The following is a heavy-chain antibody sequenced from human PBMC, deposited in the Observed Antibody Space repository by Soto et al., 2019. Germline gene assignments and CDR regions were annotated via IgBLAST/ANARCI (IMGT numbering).Heavy chain of an antibody. D-gene: IGHD2-2*02. J-gene: IGHJ4*02. CDR1: GYTFTSYA. CDR3: AKSATVPAAIAY. CDR2: INAGNGDT. Sequence: GASVKVSCKASGYTFTSYAMHWVRQAPGQRLEWMGWINAGNGDTKYSQKFQGRVTITRDTSASTAYMELSSLRSEDTAVYYCAKSATVPAAIAYWGQGTLVTVSS. V-gene: IGHV1-3*01.